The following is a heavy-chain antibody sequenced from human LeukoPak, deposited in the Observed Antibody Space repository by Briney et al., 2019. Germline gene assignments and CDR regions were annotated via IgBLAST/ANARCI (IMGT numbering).Heavy chain of an antibody. J-gene: IGHJ4*02. Sequence: GGSLRLSCADSGFTFSSYWMSWVRQAPGKGLEWGASIKEDGSEKYYVDSVKGRFTISRDNAKNSLYLQMNSLRAEDTAVYYCARERWGSGSYPNYFDYWGQGTLVTVSS. D-gene: IGHD3-10*01. V-gene: IGHV3-7*01. CDR2: IKEDGSEK. CDR3: ARERWGSGSYPNYFDY. CDR1: GFTFSSYW.